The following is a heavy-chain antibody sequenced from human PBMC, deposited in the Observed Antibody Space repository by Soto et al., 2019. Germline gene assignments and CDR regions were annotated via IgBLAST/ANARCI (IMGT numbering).Heavy chain of an antibody. CDR1: GYTFTNYA. Sequence: QVQLVQSGAEVKKPGASVKDSCKASGYTFTNYAMHWVRQAPGQRLEWMGWINAGNGNTKYSQKFQGRVTITRDTSASTAYMELSSLRSEYTAVYYCARGPLLWGDVWGQGTTVTFSS. J-gene: IGHJ6*02. CDR3: ARGPLLWGDV. V-gene: IGHV1-3*01. CDR2: INAGNGNT. D-gene: IGHD3-10*01.